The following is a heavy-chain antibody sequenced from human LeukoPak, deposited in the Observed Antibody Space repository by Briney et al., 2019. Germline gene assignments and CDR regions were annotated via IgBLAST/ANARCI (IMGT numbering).Heavy chain of an antibody. CDR1: GFSISDSY. D-gene: IGHD2-8*01. J-gene: IGHJ4*01. V-gene: IGHV3-11*01. CDR2: ISGSGSDI. Sequence: GGSLRLSCVVSGFSISDSYMTWIRQTPGKGLEWLAYISGSGSDIYFADSVKGRFTISRDNAKNSLYLQMNSLRPEDTALYYCSTDPRLLMYWGHGTLVTVSS. CDR3: STDPRLLMY.